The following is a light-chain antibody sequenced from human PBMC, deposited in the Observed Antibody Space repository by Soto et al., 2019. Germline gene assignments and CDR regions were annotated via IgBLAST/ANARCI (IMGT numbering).Light chain of an antibody. V-gene: IGLV2-14*01. CDR1: NSDVGAFNF. CDR2: EVS. CDR3: TSYTSTSHYV. Sequence: QSALTQPASVSGSPGQSITISCTGTNSDVGAFNFVFWYQQHPGKAPKLIIYEVSNRPSGVSNRFSGSKSGNTASLPISGLQAEDEADYYCTSYTSTSHYVFGTGTKLTVL. J-gene: IGLJ1*01.